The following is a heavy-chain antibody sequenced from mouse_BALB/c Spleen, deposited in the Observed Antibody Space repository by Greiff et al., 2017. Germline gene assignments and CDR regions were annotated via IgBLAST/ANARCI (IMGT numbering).Heavy chain of an antibody. J-gene: IGHJ1*01. Sequence: QVQLQQSGAELVRPGTSVKVSCKASGYAFTNYLIEWVKQRPGQGLEWIGVINPGSGGTNYNEKFKGKATLTADKSSSTAYMELRSLTSEDSAVYYCTRWGIYYYGSGYFDVWGAGTTVTVSS. V-gene: IGHV1-54*01. D-gene: IGHD1-1*01. CDR2: INPGSGGT. CDR3: TRWGIYYYGSGYFDV. CDR1: GYAFTNYL.